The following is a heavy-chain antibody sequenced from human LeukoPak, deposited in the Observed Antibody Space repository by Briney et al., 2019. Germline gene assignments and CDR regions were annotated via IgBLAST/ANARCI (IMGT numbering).Heavy chain of an antibody. V-gene: IGHV3-23*01. D-gene: IGHD5-12*01. CDR1: GFTFSSYA. CDR3: ARGKASGGYSGYGLDAFDI. CDR2: ISGSGGTT. Sequence: GGSLRLSCAASGFTFSSYAMGWVRQAPGKGLEWVSTISGSGGTTYYADSVKGRFTISRDNSKNTLYLQMNSLRAEDTAVYYCARGKASGGYSGYGLDAFDIWGQGTMVTVSS. J-gene: IGHJ3*02.